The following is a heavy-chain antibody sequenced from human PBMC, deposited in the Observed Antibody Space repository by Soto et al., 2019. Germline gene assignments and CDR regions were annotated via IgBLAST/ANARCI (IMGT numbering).Heavy chain of an antibody. CDR3: ARDRLVISINYYYCMDV. Sequence: ASVKVSCKASGYTFTSYYMHWVRQAPGQGLEWMGIINPSGGSTSYAQKFQGRVTMTRDTSTSTVYMELSSLRSEDTAVYYCARDRLVISINYYYCMDVWGQGTTVTVSS. CDR1: GYTFTSYY. V-gene: IGHV1-46*01. CDR2: INPSGGST. D-gene: IGHD3-9*01. J-gene: IGHJ6*02.